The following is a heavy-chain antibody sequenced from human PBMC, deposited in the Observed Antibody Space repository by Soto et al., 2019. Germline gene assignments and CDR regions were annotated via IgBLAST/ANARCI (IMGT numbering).Heavy chain of an antibody. Sequence: QVQLVQSGAEVKKPGASVKVACKASGITYTTYAIHWVRQAPGQGLEWMGWINTGSGNTRYSQRFQGRVTLTTDTSASTAYREGSSLTSTDMAFYYRARAISGYVSWGQGTLITVSS. CDR1: GITYTTYA. V-gene: IGHV1-3*04. D-gene: IGHD5-12*01. CDR3: ARAISGYVS. J-gene: IGHJ5*02. CDR2: INTGSGNT.